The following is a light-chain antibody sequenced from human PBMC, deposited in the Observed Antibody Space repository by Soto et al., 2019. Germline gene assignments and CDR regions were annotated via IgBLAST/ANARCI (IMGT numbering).Light chain of an antibody. CDR3: QQFGTSPPIT. Sequence: EIVLTQSPATLSLSPGERATLSCRASQSVSSSYLAWYQQKPGQAPRLLIYDASSRATGIPDRFIGSGPGTDFTLTISRLEPEDFAVYYCQQFGTSPPITFGQGTRLEI. V-gene: IGKV3-20*01. J-gene: IGKJ5*01. CDR1: QSVSSSY. CDR2: DAS.